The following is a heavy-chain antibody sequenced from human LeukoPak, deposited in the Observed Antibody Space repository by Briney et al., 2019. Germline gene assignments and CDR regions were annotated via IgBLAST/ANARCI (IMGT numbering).Heavy chain of an antibody. CDR3: ARIDSSSWRQFDY. D-gene: IGHD6-13*01. V-gene: IGHV4-34*01. J-gene: IGHJ4*02. CDR1: GGSFSGYY. CDR2: INHSGST. Sequence: PSETLSLTCAVYGGSFSGYYWSWIRQPPGKGLEWIGEINHSGSTNYNPSLKSRVTISVDTSKNQFSLKLSSVTAADTAVYYCARIDSSSWRQFDYWGQGTLVTVSS.